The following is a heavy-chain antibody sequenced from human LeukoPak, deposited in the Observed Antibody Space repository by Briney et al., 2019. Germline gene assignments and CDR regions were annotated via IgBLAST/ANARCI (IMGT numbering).Heavy chain of an antibody. D-gene: IGHD6-19*01. CDR3: ARDSTGAYSSGWYGAFDI. CDR2: ISAYNGNT. Sequence: ASVKVSCKASGYTFTSYGISWVRQAPGQGLEWMGWISAYNGNTNYAQKLQGRVTMTTDTSASTAYMELSSLRSEDTAVYYCARDSTGAYSSGWYGAFDIWGQGTMVTVSS. CDR1: GYTFTSYG. J-gene: IGHJ3*02. V-gene: IGHV1-18*04.